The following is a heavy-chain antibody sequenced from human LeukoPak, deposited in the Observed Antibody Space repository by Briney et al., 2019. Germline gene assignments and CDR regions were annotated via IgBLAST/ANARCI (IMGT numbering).Heavy chain of an antibody. Sequence: SETLSLTCTVSGGSISSYYWSWIRQPPGKGLEWIGYIYTSGSTNYNPSLKSRVTISVDTSKNQFSLKLSSVTAADTAVYYCARGTDCSSTSRYNYYYYYMDVWGKGTTVTVSS. CDR2: IYTSGST. V-gene: IGHV4-4*09. D-gene: IGHD2-2*02. CDR1: GGSISSYY. J-gene: IGHJ6*03. CDR3: ARGTDCSSTSRYNYYYYYMDV.